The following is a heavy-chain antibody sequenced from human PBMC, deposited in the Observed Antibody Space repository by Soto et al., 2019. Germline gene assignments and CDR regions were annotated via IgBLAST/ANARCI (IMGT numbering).Heavy chain of an antibody. CDR2: MNPNSGNT. Sequence: GASVKVSCKASGYTFTSYDINWVRQATGQGLEWMGWMNPNSGNTGYAQKFQGRVTMTRNTSISTAYMELSSLRSEDTAVYYCARDAPPVLRFLEWSPSVSYYYYGMDVWGQGTTVTVSS. V-gene: IGHV1-8*01. CDR3: ARDAPPVLRFLEWSPSVSYYYYGMDV. D-gene: IGHD3-3*01. CDR1: GYTFTSYD. J-gene: IGHJ6*02.